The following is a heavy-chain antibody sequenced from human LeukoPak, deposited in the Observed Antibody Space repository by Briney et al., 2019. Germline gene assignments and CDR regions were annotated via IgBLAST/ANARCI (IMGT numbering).Heavy chain of an antibody. CDR2: IKSKTDGGTT. Sequence: GGSLRLSCAASGFTFSNAWMSWVRQAPGKGLEWVGRIKSKTDGGTTDYAAPVKGRFTISRDDSKNTLYLQMNSLKTEDTAVYYCTTEDGYIVGATTGGYAFDIWGQGTMVTVSS. D-gene: IGHD1-26*01. CDR3: TTEDGYIVGATTGGYAFDI. V-gene: IGHV3-15*01. CDR1: GFTFSNAW. J-gene: IGHJ3*02.